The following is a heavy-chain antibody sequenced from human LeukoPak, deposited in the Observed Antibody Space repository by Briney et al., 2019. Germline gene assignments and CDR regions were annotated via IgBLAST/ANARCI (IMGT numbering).Heavy chain of an antibody. Sequence: GSPKISLKGSGYIFTSYWIGRVRQMPGKGREWIGIIYDGDSETRYSPSFQGQVTTSANTSISTAYLQWSRLKASDTAMYYCARSGMAGLLDYWGQGTLVTVSS. D-gene: IGHD6-19*01. V-gene: IGHV5-51*01. CDR1: GYIFTSYW. J-gene: IGHJ4*02. CDR3: ARSGMAGLLDY. CDR2: IYDGDSET.